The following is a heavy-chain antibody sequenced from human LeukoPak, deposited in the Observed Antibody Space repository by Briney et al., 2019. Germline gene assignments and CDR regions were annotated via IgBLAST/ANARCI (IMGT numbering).Heavy chain of an antibody. CDR1: GFTFNRYS. CDR2: ISSSSSTI. V-gene: IGHV3-48*01. D-gene: IGHD2-2*02. Sequence: WGSLRLYCAASGFTFNRYSMNWLRQAPGKGLEWVTYISSSSSTIYYADSVKGRFTISRDNAKNSLYLQMNSLRAEDTAMYYWASTYQLLYDDAFDIWGQGTMVTVSS. CDR3: ASTYQLLYDDAFDI. J-gene: IGHJ3*02.